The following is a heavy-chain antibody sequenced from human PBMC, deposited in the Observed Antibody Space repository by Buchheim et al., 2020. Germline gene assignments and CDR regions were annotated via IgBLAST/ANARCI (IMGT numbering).Heavy chain of an antibody. D-gene: IGHD4-17*01. CDR1: GFTFSSYA. CDR2: ISYDGSNK. CDR3: ARVDDYGDYVDYYYGMDV. Sequence: QMQLVESGGGVVQPGRSLRLSCAASGFTFSSYAMHWVRQAPGKGLEWVAVISYDGSNKYYADSVKGRFTISRDNSKNTLYLEMNSLRAEDTAVYYCARVDDYGDYVDYYYGMDVWGQGTT. J-gene: IGHJ6*02. V-gene: IGHV3-30-3*01.